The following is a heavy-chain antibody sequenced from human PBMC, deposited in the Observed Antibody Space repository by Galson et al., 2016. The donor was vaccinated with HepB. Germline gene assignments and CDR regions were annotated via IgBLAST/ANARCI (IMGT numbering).Heavy chain of an antibody. D-gene: IGHD4/OR15-4a*01. CDR2: VYRGTT. CDR3: ARPGLLTKASFES. J-gene: IGHJ4*01. V-gene: IGHV4-39*01. CDR1: DGSISSGSFS. Sequence: TLSLTCTVSDGSISSGSFSRGWIRQPPGKGLETIGTVYRGTTYYNPSLEGRVTISVDMSTDLLSLKLTSLTAADAGVYYCARPGLLTKASFESWGHGILVAVSS.